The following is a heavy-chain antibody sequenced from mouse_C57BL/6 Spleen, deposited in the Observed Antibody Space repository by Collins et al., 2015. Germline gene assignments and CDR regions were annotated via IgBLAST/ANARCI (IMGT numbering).Heavy chain of an antibody. V-gene: IGHV1-77*01. J-gene: IGHJ3*01. Sequence: INWVKQRPGQGLEWIGKIGPGGGNSYYNDKFKGKATLTADKSSSTAYMQLSSLTSEDSAVYYCAEYYTSGFAYWGQGTLVTVSA. CDR2: IGPGGGNS. D-gene: IGHD2-12*01. CDR3: AEYYTSGFAY.